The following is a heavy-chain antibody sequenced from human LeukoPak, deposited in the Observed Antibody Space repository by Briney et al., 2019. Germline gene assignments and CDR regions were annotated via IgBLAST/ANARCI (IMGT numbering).Heavy chain of an antibody. CDR2: ISYDDSDK. J-gene: IGHJ4*02. CDR1: GFAFSSYA. Sequence: GGSLRLSCSASGFAFSSYAMHWVRQAPGKGLDWVALISYDDSDKHYADSVKGRFTISRDNSKNTLFLQMTSLTSEDTAVYYCASLGSGFDYWGQGSLVTVSS. V-gene: IGHV3-30*04. D-gene: IGHD3-10*01. CDR3: ASLGSGFDY.